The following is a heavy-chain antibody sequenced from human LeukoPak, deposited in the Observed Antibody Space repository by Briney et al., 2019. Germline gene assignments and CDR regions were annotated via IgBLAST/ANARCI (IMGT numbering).Heavy chain of an antibody. CDR3: ARDKDAERFLDRILHAGFDP. CDR1: GGSISSYY. Sequence: PSETLSLTCTVSGGSISSYYWSWIRQPAGKGLEWIGRIYTSGSTNYNPSLKSRVTMSVDTSKNQFSLKLSSVTAADTAVYYCARDKDAERFLDRILHAGFDPWGQGTLVTVSS. CDR2: IYTSGST. J-gene: IGHJ5*02. D-gene: IGHD3-3*01. V-gene: IGHV4-4*07.